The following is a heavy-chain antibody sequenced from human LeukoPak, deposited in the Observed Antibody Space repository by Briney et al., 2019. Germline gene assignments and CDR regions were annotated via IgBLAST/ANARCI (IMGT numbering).Heavy chain of an antibody. D-gene: IGHD5-18*01. CDR2: IYYSGST. Sequence: SETLSLTCTVSGGSISSSSYYWGWIRQPPGKGLEWIGSIYYSGSTYYNPSLKSRITRSVNTSKNQFSLKLSSVTAADTAVYYCARYVDTAMVRFQSEQWLPPQGFDYWGQGTLVTVSS. CDR3: ARYVDTAMVRFQSEQWLPPQGFDY. J-gene: IGHJ4*02. CDR1: GGSISSSSYY. V-gene: IGHV4-39*01.